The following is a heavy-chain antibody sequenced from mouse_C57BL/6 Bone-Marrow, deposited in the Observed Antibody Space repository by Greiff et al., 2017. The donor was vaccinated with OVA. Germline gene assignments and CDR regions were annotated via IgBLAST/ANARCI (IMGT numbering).Heavy chain of an antibody. Sequence: QVQLQQSGPELVKPGASVKISCKASGYTFTDYYINWVKQRPGQGLEWIGWIFPGSGSTYYNEKFKGKATLTVDKSSSTAYMLLSILTAEASAVYFCARTESWAMDYWGQGTSVTVSS. J-gene: IGHJ4*01. CDR1: GYTFTDYY. V-gene: IGHV1-75*01. CDR3: ARTESWAMDY. CDR2: IFPGSGST.